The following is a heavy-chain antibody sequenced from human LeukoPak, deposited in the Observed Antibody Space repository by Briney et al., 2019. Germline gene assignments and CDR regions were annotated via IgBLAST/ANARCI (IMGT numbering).Heavy chain of an antibody. CDR3: ARVRYCTSNTCFYDFDY. V-gene: IGHV4-39*01. CDR2: IYYSGST. Sequence: SETLSLTCTVSGGSISSSSYYWGWIRQPPGKGLEWIGSIYYSGSTYYNPSLKSRVTISVDTSKNQFSLKLSSVTAADTAIYYCARVRYCTSNTCFYDFDYWGQGTLVTVSS. D-gene: IGHD2-2*01. CDR1: GGSISSSSYY. J-gene: IGHJ4*02.